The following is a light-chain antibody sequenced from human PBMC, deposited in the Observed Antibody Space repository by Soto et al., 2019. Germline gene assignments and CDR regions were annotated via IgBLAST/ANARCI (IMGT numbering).Light chain of an antibody. Sequence: DIQMTQSPSTLSASVGDRVTITCRASQSITWWLACYQQKPGKAPKLLIYKASILESGVPSRFSGSGSGTEFTLTISSLQHDDIATYYCQQYSSPWTFGQGTKVEIK. CDR2: KAS. CDR1: QSITWW. V-gene: IGKV1-5*03. J-gene: IGKJ1*01. CDR3: QQYSSPWT.